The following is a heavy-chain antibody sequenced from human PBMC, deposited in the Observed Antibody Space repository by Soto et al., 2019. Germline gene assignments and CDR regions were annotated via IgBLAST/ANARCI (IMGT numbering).Heavy chain of an antibody. CDR2: ISYDGSNK. CDR1: GFTFSSYG. V-gene: IGHV3-30*03. J-gene: IGHJ6*02. CDR3: ASQYYDFWSGYYRSPYYYGMDV. D-gene: IGHD3-3*01. Sequence: PGGSLRLSCAASGFTFSSYGMHWVRQAPGKGLEWVAVISYDGSNKYYVDSVKGRFTISRDNSKNTLYLQMNSLRAEDTAVYYCASQYYDFWSGYYRSPYYYGMDVWGQGTTVTVSS.